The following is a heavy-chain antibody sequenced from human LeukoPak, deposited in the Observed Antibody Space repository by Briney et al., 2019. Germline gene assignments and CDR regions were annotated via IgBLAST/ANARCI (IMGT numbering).Heavy chain of an antibody. CDR3: AKSLHIGYCSSTSCRTPFDC. CDR1: GFTFSSYA. Sequence: GGSLRLSCAASGFTFSSYAMSWVRQAPGKGLEWVSAISGSGGSTYYADSVKGRFTISRDNSKNTLYLQMNSLRAEDTAVYYCAKSLHIGYCSSTSCRTPFDCWGQGTLVTVSS. CDR2: ISGSGGST. D-gene: IGHD2-2*01. J-gene: IGHJ4*02. V-gene: IGHV3-23*01.